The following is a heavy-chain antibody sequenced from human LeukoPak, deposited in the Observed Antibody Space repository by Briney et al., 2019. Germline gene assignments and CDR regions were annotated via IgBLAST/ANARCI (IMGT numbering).Heavy chain of an antibody. CDR3: ARIYRGDVDTAMAQGY. D-gene: IGHD5-18*01. CDR1: GGSFSGYY. J-gene: IGHJ4*02. Sequence: SETLSLTCAVYGGSFSGYYWSWIRQPPGKGLEWIGEINHSGSTSYNPSLKSRVTISVDTSKNQFSLKLSSVTAADTAVYYCARIYRGDVDTAMAQGYWGQGTLVTVSS. V-gene: IGHV4-34*01. CDR2: INHSGST.